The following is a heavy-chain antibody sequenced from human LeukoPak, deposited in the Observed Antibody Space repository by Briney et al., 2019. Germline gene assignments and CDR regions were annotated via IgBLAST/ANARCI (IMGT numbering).Heavy chain of an antibody. J-gene: IGHJ6*03. D-gene: IGHD3-10*01. CDR1: GGSISSYY. CDR2: SYYSGST. V-gene: IGHV4-59*01. Sequence: PSETLSFTCTVSGGSISSYYWSWIRQPPGKGLEWIGYSYYSGSTNYNPSLKSRVTISVDTSKNQFSLMLSSVTAADTAVYYCARAGGSGSYYNGFYYYYYMDVWGKGTTVTVSS. CDR3: ARAGGSGSYYNGFYYYYYMDV.